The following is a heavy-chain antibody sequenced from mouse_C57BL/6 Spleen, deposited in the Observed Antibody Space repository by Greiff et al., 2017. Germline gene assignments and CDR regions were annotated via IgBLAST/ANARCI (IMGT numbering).Heavy chain of an antibody. J-gene: IGHJ2*01. V-gene: IGHV1-80*01. CDR2: IYPGDGDT. CDR1: GYAFSSYW. Sequence: QVQLQQSGAELVKPGASVKISCKASGYAFSSYWMNWVKQRPGKGLEWIGQIYPGDGDTNYNGKFKGKATLTADKSSSTAYMQLSSLTSEDSAVYFCAYDGYLGNVDYWGQGTTLTVSS. CDR3: AYDGYLGNVDY. D-gene: IGHD2-3*01.